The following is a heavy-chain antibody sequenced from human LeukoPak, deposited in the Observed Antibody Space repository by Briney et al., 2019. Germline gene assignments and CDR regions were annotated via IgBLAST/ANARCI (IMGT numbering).Heavy chain of an antibody. CDR1: GFTVSNYA. CDR2: INSDGSGT. J-gene: IGHJ5*02. CDR3: ARGVGNWFDR. V-gene: IGHV3-74*01. Sequence: GGSLRLSCAVSGFTVSNYAMHWVRQAPGKGLVWVSRINSDGSGTTDSVKGRFTISRDNAKNMLYLQMNSLRAEDTAVYYCARGVGNWFDRWGQGTLVTVSS.